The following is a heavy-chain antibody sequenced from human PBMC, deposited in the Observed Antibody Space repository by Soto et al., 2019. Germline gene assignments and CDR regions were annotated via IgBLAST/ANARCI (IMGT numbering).Heavy chain of an antibody. CDR2: ISYDGSNK. V-gene: IGHV3-30-3*01. CDR3: AREPFTLGYYGSGSYFPY. Sequence: QVQLVESGGGVVQPGRSLRLSCAASGFTFSSYAMHWVRQAPGKGLEWVAVISYDGSNKYYADSVKGRFTISRDNSMNTLYLQMNSLRAEDTAVYYCAREPFTLGYYGSGSYFPYWGQGTLVTVSS. CDR1: GFTFSSYA. D-gene: IGHD3-10*01. J-gene: IGHJ4*02.